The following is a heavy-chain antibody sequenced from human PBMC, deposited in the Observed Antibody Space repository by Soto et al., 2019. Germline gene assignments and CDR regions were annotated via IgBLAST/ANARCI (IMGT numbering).Heavy chain of an antibody. D-gene: IGHD3-22*01. V-gene: IGHV4-31*03. CDR1: GGSFSSGAYY. J-gene: IGHJ5*02. Sequence: PSETLSLTCTVSGGSFSSGAYYWSWLRQLPGKELEWIGYIHYSGSTYYNPSLESRVTISVDTSKNQFSLTLSSVTAADTAVYYCARTTVSNGYFQFWFDPWGLGTLVTVSS. CDR2: IHYSGST. CDR3: ARTTVSNGYFQFWFDP.